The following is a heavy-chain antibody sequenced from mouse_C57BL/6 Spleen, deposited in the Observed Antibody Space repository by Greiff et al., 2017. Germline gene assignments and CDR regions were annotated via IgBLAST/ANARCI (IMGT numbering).Heavy chain of an antibody. D-gene: IGHD2-5*01. J-gene: IGHJ2*01. CDR2: ITPSNGGT. Sequence: QVQLQQSGTELVKPGASVKLSCKASGYTFTSYWMHWVKQRPGPGLEWIGNITPSNGGTNYNEKFKSKATLTVDKSYSTAYMQLSSLTSEDSAVYYCARSRAYYSNYDYCDSGGQGTTLTVSS. CDR1: GYTFTSYW. V-gene: IGHV1-53*01. CDR3: ARSRAYYSNYDYCDS.